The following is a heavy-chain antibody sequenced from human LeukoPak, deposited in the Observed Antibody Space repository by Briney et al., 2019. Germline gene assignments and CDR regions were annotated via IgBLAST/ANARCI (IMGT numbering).Heavy chain of an antibody. J-gene: IGHJ4*02. CDR3: ARGLYDILTGYYMSFDY. D-gene: IGHD3-9*01. CDR1: GGSISSYY. CDR2: IYYSGGT. Sequence: SETLSLTCTVSGGSISSYYWSWMRQSPGKGLEWIGYIYYSGGTNYNPSLKSRVTISVDTSKNQFSLKLSSVTAADTAVYYCARGLYDILTGYYMSFDYWGQGTLVTVSS. V-gene: IGHV4-59*12.